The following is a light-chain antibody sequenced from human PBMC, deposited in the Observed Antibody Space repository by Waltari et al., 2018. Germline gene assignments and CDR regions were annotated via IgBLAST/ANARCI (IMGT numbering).Light chain of an antibody. CDR3: QQYGSSLLT. J-gene: IGKJ1*01. CDR1: HRGSGSY. CDR2: GAS. Sequence: EIGLTQAPGTLSLSPGERGTLSWRASHRGSGSYLAWYQQKPGQAPRLLIYGASSRATGIPDRFSGSGSETDFTLTISRLEPEDFAVYYCQQYGSSLLTFGQGTKVEI. V-gene: IGKV3-20*01.